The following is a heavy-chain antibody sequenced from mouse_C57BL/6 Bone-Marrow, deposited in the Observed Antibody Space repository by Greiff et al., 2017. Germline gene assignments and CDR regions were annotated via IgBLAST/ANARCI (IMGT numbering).Heavy chain of an antibody. J-gene: IGHJ2*01. CDR2: IHPGSGGT. Sequence: VQLQQSGAELVRPGTSVKVTCTASGYAFTNYLIEWVKQRPGKGLEWIGVIHPGSGGTNYNEKFKGKATLTADNSSSTAYRQLSSLTSEDSAVYFCARTYYSNFDYGGQGTTLTVSS. V-gene: IGHV1-54*01. CDR3: ARTYYSNFDY. CDR1: GYAFTNYL. D-gene: IGHD2-5*01.